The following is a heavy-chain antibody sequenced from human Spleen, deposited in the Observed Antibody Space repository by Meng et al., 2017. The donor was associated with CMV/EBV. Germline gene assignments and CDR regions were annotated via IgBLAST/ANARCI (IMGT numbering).Heavy chain of an antibody. V-gene: IGHV4-39*07. Sequence: SETLSLTCTVSGSSISSSTYYWGWIRQPPGKGLEWIGSMYFGGTTYYNPSLKSRVTMSVDTSKNRFSLNLSSATAADTAVYYCAREGAAAGIPGDYWGQGTLVTVSS. CDR1: GSSISSSTYY. D-gene: IGHD6-13*01. CDR2: MYFGGTT. CDR3: AREGAAAGIPGDY. J-gene: IGHJ4*02.